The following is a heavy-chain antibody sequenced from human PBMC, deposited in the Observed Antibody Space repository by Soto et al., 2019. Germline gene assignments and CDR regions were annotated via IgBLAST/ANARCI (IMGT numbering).Heavy chain of an antibody. D-gene: IGHD1-26*01. CDR2: ISSSSSYT. CDR3: ARGRNSGSYHTRAAFDI. V-gene: IGHV3-11*05. Sequence: QVQLVESGGGLVKPGGSLRLSCAASGFTFSDYYMSWIRQAPGKGLEWVSYISSSSSYTNYADSVKGRFTISRDNAKNSLYLQMNSLRAEDTAVYYCARGRNSGSYHTRAAFDIWGQGTMVTVSS. CDR1: GFTFSDYY. J-gene: IGHJ3*02.